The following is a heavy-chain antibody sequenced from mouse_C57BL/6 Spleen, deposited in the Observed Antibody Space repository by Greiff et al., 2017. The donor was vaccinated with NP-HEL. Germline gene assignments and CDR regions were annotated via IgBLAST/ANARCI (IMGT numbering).Heavy chain of an antibody. CDR2: INPNYGTT. CDR3: ARSWVTGRGAWFAY. J-gene: IGHJ3*01. CDR1: GYSFTDYN. D-gene: IGHD4-1*01. Sequence: VQLKQSGPELVKPGASVKISCKASGYSFTDYNMNWVKQSNGKSLEWIGVINPNYGTTSYNQKFKGKATLTVDQSSSTAYMQLNSLTSEDSAVYCCARSWVTGRGAWFAYWGQGTLVTVSA. V-gene: IGHV1-39*01.